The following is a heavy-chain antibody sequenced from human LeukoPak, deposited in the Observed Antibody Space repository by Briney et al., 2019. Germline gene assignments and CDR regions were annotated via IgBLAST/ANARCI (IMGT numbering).Heavy chain of an antibody. D-gene: IGHD1-1*01. V-gene: IGHV3-7*01. CDR2: IKQDGSEE. J-gene: IGHJ4*02. Sequence: PGGSLRLSCAASGFILRSHWMSWVRQAPGRGLEWVAHIKQDGSEEQYVDSVEGRFILSRDDAKNSVYLQMNSLRVDDTAVYYWSENQTGPRGNSFDLLGQGTLVTVSS. CDR3: SENQTGPRGNSFDL. CDR1: GFILRSHW.